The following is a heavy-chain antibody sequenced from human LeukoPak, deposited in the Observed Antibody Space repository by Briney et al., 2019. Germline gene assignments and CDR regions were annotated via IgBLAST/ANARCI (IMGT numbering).Heavy chain of an antibody. D-gene: IGHD4-17*01. V-gene: IGHV3-53*01. Sequence: GGSLRLSCAPSGFTVSSNYVSWVRHAPGEGVGWVSDIYSGGSTIYADSVKGRFTISRDNSKDTLDLQMNSLRAEDTAVYYCARDDGYGELDYWGQGTLVTVSS. J-gene: IGHJ4*02. CDR3: ARDDGYGELDY. CDR2: IYSGGST. CDR1: GFTVSSNY.